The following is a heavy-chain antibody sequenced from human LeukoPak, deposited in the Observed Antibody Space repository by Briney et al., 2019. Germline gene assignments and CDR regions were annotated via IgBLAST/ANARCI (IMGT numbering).Heavy chain of an antibody. CDR1: GGSFSGYY. CDR2: VNHSGST. Sequence: SETLSLTCTVYGGSFSGYYWSWIRQPPGKGLEWIGEVNHSGSTNYNPSLKSRVTMSVDTSKNQFSLKLSSVTAADTAVYYCARHPYSSSWFSFRMNNWFDPRGQGTLVTVSS. V-gene: IGHV4-34*01. CDR3: ARHPYSSSWFSFRMNNWFDP. D-gene: IGHD2-2*01. J-gene: IGHJ5*02.